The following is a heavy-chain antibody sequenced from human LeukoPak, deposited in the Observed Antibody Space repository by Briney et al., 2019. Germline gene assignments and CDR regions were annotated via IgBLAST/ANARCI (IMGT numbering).Heavy chain of an antibody. CDR2: ISDSGDYT. V-gene: IGHV3-23*01. J-gene: IGHJ4*02. CDR3: AKDTSIGKYCTNGVCSPFDY. CDR1: GFTFSSYA. D-gene: IGHD2-8*01. Sequence: GGSLRLSCAGSGFTFSSYAMSWVRQAPGQGLEWVSVISDSGDYTSYADSVRGRFTISRDNSRNTLYPQMISLRPEDTAVYYCAKDTSIGKYCTNGVCSPFDYWGQGTLVTVSS.